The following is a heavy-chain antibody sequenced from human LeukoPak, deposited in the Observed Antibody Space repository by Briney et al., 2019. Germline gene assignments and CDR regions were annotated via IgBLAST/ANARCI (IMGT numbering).Heavy chain of an antibody. V-gene: IGHV3-48*01. CDR3: ARVQGYSYGPDYYYYYMDV. CDR2: ISSSSTTI. Sequence: GGSLRLSCAASGFTFSSYSMNWVRQAPGKGLEWVSYISSSSTTIYYADSVKGRFTISRDNAKNSLYLQMNSLRAEDTAVFYCARVQGYSYGPDYYYYYMDVWGKGTTVTVSS. D-gene: IGHD5-18*01. J-gene: IGHJ6*03. CDR1: GFTFSSYS.